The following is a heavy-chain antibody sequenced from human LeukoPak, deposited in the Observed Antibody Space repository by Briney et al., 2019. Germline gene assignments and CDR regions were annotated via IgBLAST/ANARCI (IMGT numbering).Heavy chain of an antibody. CDR2: IYYSGST. CDR3: ARRMEVVPTPLAFDI. J-gene: IGHJ3*02. V-gene: IGHV4-39*01. D-gene: IGHD2-15*01. CDR1: GGSISSSSYY. Sequence: SETLSLTCTVSGGSISSSSYYWGWIRQPPGKGLEWIGSIYYSGSTYYNPSLKSRVTISVDTSKNQFSLKLSSVTAADTAVYYCARRMEVVPTPLAFDIWGQGTMVTVSS.